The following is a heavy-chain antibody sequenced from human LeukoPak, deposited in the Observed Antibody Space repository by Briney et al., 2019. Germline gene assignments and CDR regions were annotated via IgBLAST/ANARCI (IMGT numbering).Heavy chain of an antibody. J-gene: IGHJ6*03. V-gene: IGHV4-39*07. CDR3: ASTTNSDYYYYMDV. D-gene: IGHD4-23*01. Sequence: PSETLSLTCSVSGGSISSSRYYWGWIRQPPGKGLEWIGSIYYSGSTYYNPSLKSRVTISVDTSKNQFSLKLSSVTAADTAVYYCASTTNSDYYYYMDVWGKGTTVTVSS. CDR1: GGSISSSRYY. CDR2: IYYSGST.